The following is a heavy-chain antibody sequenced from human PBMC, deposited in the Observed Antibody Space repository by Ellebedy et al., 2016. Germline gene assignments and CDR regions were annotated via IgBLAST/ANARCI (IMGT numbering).Heavy chain of an antibody. D-gene: IGHD7-27*01. CDR2: TSPGGDT. CDR3: AKDPQTRPGSWDY. J-gene: IGHJ4*02. CDR1: GLTVSSAY. V-gene: IGHV3-53*01. Sequence: GESLKISCAVSGLTVSSAYISWFRQPPGGGPEWVSMTSPGGDTHYADSVRGRFTISRDNSKNTLSLQMNSLRAEDTATYYCAKDPQTRPGSWDYWGQGTLVTVSS.